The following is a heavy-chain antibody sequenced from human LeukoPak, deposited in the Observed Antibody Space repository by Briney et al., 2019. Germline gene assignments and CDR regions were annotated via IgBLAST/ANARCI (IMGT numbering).Heavy chain of an antibody. CDR1: GFTFSSYS. CDR3: ARGGGSGRYGLPFDS. Sequence: GGSLRLSCAASGFTFSSYSMNWVRQAPGKGLEWVSYISSSSSTIYYADSVKGRFTISRDNAKNSLYLQMNGLTDEDTAVYYCARGGGSGRYGLPFDSWGQGTLVTVSS. J-gene: IGHJ4*02. D-gene: IGHD6-13*01. CDR2: ISSSSSTI. V-gene: IGHV3-48*02.